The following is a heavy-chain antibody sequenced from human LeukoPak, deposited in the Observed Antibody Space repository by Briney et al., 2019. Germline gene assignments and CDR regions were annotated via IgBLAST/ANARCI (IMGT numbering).Heavy chain of an antibody. Sequence: GGSLRLSCAASGFTFSSYAMHWVRQAPGKGLEWVAVISDDGSNKYYADSVKGRFTISRDNSKNTLYLQMNSLRAEDTAVYYCARDANYYDSSGLVFGNAFDIWGQGTMVTVSS. D-gene: IGHD3-22*01. CDR2: ISDDGSNK. V-gene: IGHV3-30-3*01. J-gene: IGHJ3*02. CDR1: GFTFSSYA. CDR3: ARDANYYDSSGLVFGNAFDI.